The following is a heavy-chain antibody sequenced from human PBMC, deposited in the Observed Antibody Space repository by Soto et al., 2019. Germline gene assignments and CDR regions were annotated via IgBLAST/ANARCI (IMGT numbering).Heavy chain of an antibody. Sequence: QVQLVQSGAEVKKPGSSVKVSCKASGGTFSSYAISGVRQAPGQGLEWMGGIMPISGTANYAQKFQGRVTITADESTSTAYMDLSSLRSEDTAVYYCARGEYCSGGSCYPDYWGQGTLVTVSS. CDR1: GGTFSSYA. CDR3: ARGEYCSGGSCYPDY. CDR2: IMPISGTA. D-gene: IGHD2-15*01. J-gene: IGHJ4*02. V-gene: IGHV1-69*01.